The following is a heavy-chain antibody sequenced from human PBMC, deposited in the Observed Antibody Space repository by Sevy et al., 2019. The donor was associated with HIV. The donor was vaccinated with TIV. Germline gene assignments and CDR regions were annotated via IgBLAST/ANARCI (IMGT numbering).Heavy chain of an antibody. Sequence: ASVKVSYKASGYTFTFYDINWMRQATGQGLEWVGWMNPNSGNTGYAQKFQGRVTMTRNTSISTAYMELSSLRSEDTAVFYCARGASLYSSSIIEYDYWGQGTLVTVSS. V-gene: IGHV1-8*01. CDR2: MNPNSGNT. D-gene: IGHD6-6*01. CDR3: ARGASLYSSSIIEYDY. CDR1: GYTFTFYD. J-gene: IGHJ4*02.